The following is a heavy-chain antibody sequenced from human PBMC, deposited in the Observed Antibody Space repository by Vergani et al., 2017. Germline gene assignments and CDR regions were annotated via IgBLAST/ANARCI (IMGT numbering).Heavy chain of an antibody. CDR3: AKDGSCGSGSHKKVSYGMDV. CDR2: ISYDGSNK. J-gene: IGHJ6*02. CDR1: GFTFSSYG. V-gene: IGHV3-30*18. D-gene: IGHD3-10*01. Sequence: QVQLVESGGGVVQPGRSLRLSCAASGFTFSSYGMHWVRQAPGKGLEWVAVISYDGSNKYYADSVKGRFTISRDNSKNTLYLQMNSLRAEDTAVYYCAKDGSCGSGSHKKVSYGMDVWGQGTTVTVSS.